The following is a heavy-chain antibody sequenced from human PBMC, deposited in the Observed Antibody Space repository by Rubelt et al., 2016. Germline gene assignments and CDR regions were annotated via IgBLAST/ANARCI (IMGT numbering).Heavy chain of an antibody. J-gene: IGHJ4*02. V-gene: IGHV3-21*01. CDR3: ARAGAYCTSSSCYAPDY. Sequence: VSSINNSSSSIYYADPVKGRFTTSRDNAKNSLFLQMNSLRAEDTAVYYCARAGAYCTSSSCYAPDYWGQGTPVTVSS. D-gene: IGHD2-2*01. CDR2: INNSSSSI.